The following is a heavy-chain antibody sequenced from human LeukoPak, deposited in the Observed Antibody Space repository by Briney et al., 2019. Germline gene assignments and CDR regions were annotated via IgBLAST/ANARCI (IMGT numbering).Heavy chain of an antibody. CDR1: SGSISSGRYY. V-gene: IGHV4-61*02. CDR2: SDISGST. CDR3: ARGKLELTILDY. D-gene: IGHD1-7*01. J-gene: IGHJ4*02. Sequence: SQTLSLTCTVSSGSISSGRYYWSWIRQPAGKGLEWIGRSDISGSTYYNPSLKSRVAISVDTSKNQFSLKLNSVTAADTAVYYCARGKLELTILDYWGQGTLVTVSS.